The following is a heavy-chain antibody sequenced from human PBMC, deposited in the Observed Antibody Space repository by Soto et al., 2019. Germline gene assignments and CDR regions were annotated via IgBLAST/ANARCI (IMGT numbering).Heavy chain of an antibody. Sequence: QVQLVQSGAEVKKPGSSVKVSCKASGGTFSSYAISWVRQAPGQGLEWMGGIIPIFGTANYAQKFQGRVTITADESTSTAYMALSSLRSEDTAVYYCAREFRSQMALYYFDYWGQGTLVTVSS. D-gene: IGHD2-21*01. CDR2: IIPIFGTA. V-gene: IGHV1-69*01. CDR1: GGTFSSYA. CDR3: AREFRSQMALYYFDY. J-gene: IGHJ4*02.